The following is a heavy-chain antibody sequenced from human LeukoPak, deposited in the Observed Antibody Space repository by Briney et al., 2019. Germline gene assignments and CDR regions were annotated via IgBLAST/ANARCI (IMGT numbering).Heavy chain of an antibody. J-gene: IGHJ4*02. D-gene: IGHD6-13*01. CDR3: AKDQTGYSSSWYGWAFDY. CDR2: ISGSGGST. CDR1: GFTFSSYA. V-gene: IGHV3-23*01. Sequence: GGSLRLSCAASGFTFSSYAMSWVRQAPGKGLEWVSAISGSGGSTYYADSVKGRFTISRDNSKNTLYLPMNSLRAEDTAVYYCAKDQTGYSSSWYGWAFDYWGQGTLVTVSS.